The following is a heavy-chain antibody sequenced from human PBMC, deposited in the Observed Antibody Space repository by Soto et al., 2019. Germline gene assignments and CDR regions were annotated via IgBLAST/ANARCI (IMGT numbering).Heavy chain of an antibody. Sequence: GGSLRLSCTASGFTFSKYPMHWVRQAPGKGLEYVSAISGDGGTTFYADSVRGRFTMSRDNLKNTLYLQMRSLRVEDMAVYYCARGQIPYGLDVWGQGTTVTVS. CDR1: GFTFSKYP. CDR2: ISGDGGTT. J-gene: IGHJ6*02. CDR3: ARGQIPYGLDV. V-gene: IGHV3-64*02.